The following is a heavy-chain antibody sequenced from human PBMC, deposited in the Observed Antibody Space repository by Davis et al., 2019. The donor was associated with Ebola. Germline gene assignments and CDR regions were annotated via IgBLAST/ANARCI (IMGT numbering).Heavy chain of an antibody. CDR2: INPNSGGS. D-gene: IGHD2-2*01. CDR1: GYTFTGYY. V-gene: IGHV1-2*06. Sequence: AASVKVSCKASGYTFTGYYIHWVRQAPGQGLEWMGRINPNSGGSNYAQRFQGRVTMTRDTSIGTAYMDLRRLTSDDTAVYYCARPGGNCSSTSCYAGWFDPWGQGTLVSVTS. J-gene: IGHJ5*02. CDR3: ARPGGNCSSTSCYAGWFDP.